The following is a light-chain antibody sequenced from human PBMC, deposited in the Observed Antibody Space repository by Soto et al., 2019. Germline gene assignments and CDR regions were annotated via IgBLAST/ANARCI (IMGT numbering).Light chain of an antibody. CDR2: GAS. V-gene: IGKV3-20*01. CDR1: QSVSNNY. CDR3: QQYGSSGT. Sequence: ETVLTQAPGTLSLSPGERATLSCRASQSVSNNYLAWYQQKPGQAPRLLIYGASNRATGIPDRFSGSGSGTDFTLTIGRLEPEDFAVYYCQQYGSSGTSGQGTKVDIK. J-gene: IGKJ1*01.